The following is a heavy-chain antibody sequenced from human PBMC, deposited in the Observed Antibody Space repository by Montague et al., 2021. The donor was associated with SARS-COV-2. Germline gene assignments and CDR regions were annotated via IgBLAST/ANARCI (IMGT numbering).Heavy chain of an antibody. Sequence: SETLSLTCGVYGGSLNNYYFAWIRQPPGRGLEWIGESSQTGNTNYNPSLKSRVTISLDTSRNHVTLKLTSVTAADTAVYYCARGREDLGSGTDYGFRRWFAPWSQGTQVTVSS. V-gene: IGHV4-34*01. J-gene: IGHJ5*02. D-gene: IGHD3-10*01. CDR3: ARGREDLGSGTDYGFRRWFAP. CDR2: SSQTGNT. CDR1: GGSLNNYY.